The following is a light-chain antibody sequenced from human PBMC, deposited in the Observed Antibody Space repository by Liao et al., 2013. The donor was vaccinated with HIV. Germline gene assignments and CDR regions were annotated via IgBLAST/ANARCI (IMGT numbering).Light chain of an antibody. CDR3: QSALGV. J-gene: IGLJ3*02. CDR2: KDS. Sequence: SYELTQPPSVSVSPGQTARITCSGDALPKQYAYWYQQKPAQAPVLVIFKDSERPSGIPERFSGSSSGTKVTLTISGVLAEDEADYYCQSALGVFGGGTKLTVL. CDR1: ALPKQY. V-gene: IGLV3-25*03.